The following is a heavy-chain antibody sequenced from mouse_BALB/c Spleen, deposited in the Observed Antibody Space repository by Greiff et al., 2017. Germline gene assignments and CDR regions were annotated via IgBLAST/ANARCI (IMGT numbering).Heavy chain of an antibody. J-gene: IGHJ4*01. CDR1: GYTFSSYW. CDR3: ARRGYRYDRAMDY. V-gene: IGHV1-9*01. Sequence: VKLMESGAELMKPGASVKISCKATGYTFSSYWIEWVKQRPGHGLEWIGEILPGSGSTNYNEKFKGKATFTADTSSNTAYMQLSSLTSEDSAVYYCARRGYRYDRAMDYWGQGTSVTVSS. CDR2: ILPGSGST. D-gene: IGHD2-14*01.